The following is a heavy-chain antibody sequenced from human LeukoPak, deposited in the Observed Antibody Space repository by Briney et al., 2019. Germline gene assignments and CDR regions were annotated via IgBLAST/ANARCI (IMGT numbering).Heavy chain of an antibody. D-gene: IGHD3/OR15-3a*01. CDR2: IYTSGST. J-gene: IGHJ3*01. CDR3: AGEGATMIFGSV. V-gene: IGHV4-4*07. Sequence: RPSETLSLTCTVSGGSISSYYWSWIRQPAGKGLEWIGRIYTSGSTNYNPSLKSRVTMSVDTSKNQFSLKLSSVTAADTAVYYCAGEGATMIFGSVWGQGTMVTVSS. CDR1: GGSISSYY.